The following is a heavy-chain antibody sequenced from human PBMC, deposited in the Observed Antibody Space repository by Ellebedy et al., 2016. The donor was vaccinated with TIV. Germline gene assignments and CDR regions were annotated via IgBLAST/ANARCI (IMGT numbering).Heavy chain of an antibody. V-gene: IGHV1-2*02. J-gene: IGHJ4*02. CDR3: ARGGNIYGPNVGNLLDY. Sequence: AASVKVSCKASGYTFTGYYMHWVRQAPGQGLEWMGWINPNTGGTNYAQKFQGRVTMTRDTSISTAYMELSRQRSDTTAVYYCARGGNIYGPNVGNLLDYWGQGTLVTVSS. D-gene: IGHD5-18*01. CDR2: INPNTGGT. CDR1: GYTFTGYY.